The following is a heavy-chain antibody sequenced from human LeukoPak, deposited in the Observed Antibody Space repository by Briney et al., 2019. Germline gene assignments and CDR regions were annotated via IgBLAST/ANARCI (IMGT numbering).Heavy chain of an antibody. CDR3: AKHEGDS. Sequence: GGSLRLSCAASGFTFSTYAMSWVRQAPGKGLEWVSIISADSYSTYYADSVKGRFTISRDNFKNTLYLLMSDLRAEDTAVYYCAKHEGDSWGQGSLVTVSS. CDR2: ISADSYST. V-gene: IGHV3-23*01. J-gene: IGHJ5*01. CDR1: GFTFSTYA.